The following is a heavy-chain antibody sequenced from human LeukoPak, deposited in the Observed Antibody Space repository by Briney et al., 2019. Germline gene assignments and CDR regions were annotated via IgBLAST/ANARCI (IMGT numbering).Heavy chain of an antibody. CDR3: ARGRYARMVAVAVFDY. D-gene: IGHD6-19*01. J-gene: IGHJ4*02. CDR2: INHSGST. Sequence: SETLSLTCAVYGGSLSGYYWSWIRQPPGKGLEWIGEINHSGSTNYNPSLKSRVTISVDTSKNQFSLKLSSVTAADTAVYYCARGRYARMVAVAVFDYWGQGTLVTVSS. V-gene: IGHV4-34*01. CDR1: GGSLSGYY.